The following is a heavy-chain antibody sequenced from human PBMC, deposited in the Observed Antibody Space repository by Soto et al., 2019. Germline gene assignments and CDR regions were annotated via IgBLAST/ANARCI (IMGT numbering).Heavy chain of an antibody. CDR2: IYTSGST. J-gene: IGHJ4*02. CDR3: ARACSSNSCYDVFDY. CDR1: GGSISSYY. Sequence: QVQLQESGPGLLNPSETLSLTCTVSGGSISSYYWSWIRQPAGKGLEWIGRIYTSGSTNYNPSLKSRVTMSVDTSKNQFSLKLSSVTAADTAVYYCARACSSNSCYDVFDYWGQGTLVTVSS. D-gene: IGHD2-2*01. V-gene: IGHV4-4*07.